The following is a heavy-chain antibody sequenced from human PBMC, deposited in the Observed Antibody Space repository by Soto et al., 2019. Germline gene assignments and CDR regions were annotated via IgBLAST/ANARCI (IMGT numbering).Heavy chain of an antibody. CDR3: AKDPGSIAVAASTEEYFQH. CDR2: ISYDGSNK. J-gene: IGHJ1*01. V-gene: IGHV3-30*18. Sequence: PGGSLRLSXAASGFTFSSYGMHWVRQAPGKGLEWVAVISYDGSNKYYADSVKGRFTISRDNSKNTLYLQMNSLRAEDTAVYYCAKDPGSIAVAASTEEYFQHWGQGTLVTVSS. CDR1: GFTFSSYG. D-gene: IGHD6-19*01.